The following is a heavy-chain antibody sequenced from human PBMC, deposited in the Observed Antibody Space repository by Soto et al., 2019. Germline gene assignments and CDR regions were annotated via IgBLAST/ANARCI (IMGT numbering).Heavy chain of an antibody. Sequence: PGGSLRLSCLASGFTFSASWMHWVRQAPGKGLVWVSRGNEWGTDSNYADSVKGRFTISRDNAKNTVYLQMNGLRAEDTAVYYCARVAVVTRGIDYWGQGTLVTVSS. CDR2: GNEWGTDS. D-gene: IGHD6-19*01. CDR3: ARVAVVTRGIDY. CDR1: GFTFSASW. J-gene: IGHJ4*02. V-gene: IGHV3-74*01.